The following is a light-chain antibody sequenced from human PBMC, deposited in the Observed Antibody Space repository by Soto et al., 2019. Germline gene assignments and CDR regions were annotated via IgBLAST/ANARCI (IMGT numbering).Light chain of an antibody. CDR2: DAS. CDR3: QQYDNLPT. CDR1: QDISNY. J-gene: IGKJ4*01. V-gene: IGKV1-33*01. Sequence: DIQMTQTPSSLSASVGDRVTITCQASQDISNYLNWYQQKPGEAPKLLIYDASNLETGVPSRFSGSGSGTDFTFTISSLQPEDIATYYCQQYDNLPTFGGGTKVDI.